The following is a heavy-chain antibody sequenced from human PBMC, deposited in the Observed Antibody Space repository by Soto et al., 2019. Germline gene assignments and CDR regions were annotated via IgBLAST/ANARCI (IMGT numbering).Heavy chain of an antibody. Sequence: EVQLVESGGGLVKPGGSLRLSCAASGFTFSSYSRNWVRQAPGKGLEWVSSISSSSSYIYYADSVKGRFTISRDNAKNSLYLQMNSLRAEDTAVYSCARDQPGYSYGYGLGYWGQGTLVTVSS. V-gene: IGHV3-21*01. D-gene: IGHD5-18*01. CDR3: ARDQPGYSYGYGLGY. CDR1: GFTFSSYS. J-gene: IGHJ4*02. CDR2: ISSSSSYI.